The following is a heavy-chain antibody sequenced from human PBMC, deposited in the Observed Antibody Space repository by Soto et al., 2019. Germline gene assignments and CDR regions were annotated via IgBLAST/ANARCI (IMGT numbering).Heavy chain of an antibody. CDR2: IYHSGST. D-gene: IGHD3-3*01. CDR3: ARDFRSDDFWSGYYYYMDV. J-gene: IGHJ6*03. CDR1: SGSISSSNW. Sequence: SETLSLTYAVSSGSISSSNWWSWVRQPPGKGLEWIGEIYHSGSTNYNPSLKSRVTISVDKSKNQFSLKLSSVTAADTAVYYCARDFRSDDFWSGYYYYMDVWGKGTTVTVSS. V-gene: IGHV4-4*02.